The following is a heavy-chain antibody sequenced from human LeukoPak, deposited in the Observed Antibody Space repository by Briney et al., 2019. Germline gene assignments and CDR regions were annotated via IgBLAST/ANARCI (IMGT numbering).Heavy chain of an antibody. CDR1: GGSISSSPYY. Sequence: SETLSLTCTVSGGSISSSPYYWTWIRQPPGKGPEWIGNIYSSGSTYYNPSLKSRVTISVDTSKNQFSLKLSSVTAADTAVYYCATYSSGWYYFDYWGQGTLVTVSS. CDR3: ATYSSGWYYFDY. V-gene: IGHV4-39*01. J-gene: IGHJ4*02. D-gene: IGHD6-19*01. CDR2: IYSSGST.